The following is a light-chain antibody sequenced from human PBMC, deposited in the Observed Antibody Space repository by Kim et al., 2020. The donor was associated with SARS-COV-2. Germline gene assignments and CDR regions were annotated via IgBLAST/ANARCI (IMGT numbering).Light chain of an antibody. Sequence: GKTVTSSCTRSSGSIARNYVQWYQQRPGSAPTSVIYQDNLRPSGVPDRFSGSIDSSSNSSSLSISGLKTEDEADYYCQSYDTSTRVFGGGTKLTVL. CDR1: SGSIARNY. J-gene: IGLJ3*02. CDR2: QDN. V-gene: IGLV6-57*03. CDR3: QSYDTSTRV.